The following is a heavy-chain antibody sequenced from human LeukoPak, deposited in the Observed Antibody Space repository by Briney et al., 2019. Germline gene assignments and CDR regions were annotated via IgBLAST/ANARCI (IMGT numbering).Heavy chain of an antibody. CDR1: GYTLTELS. Sequence: ASVKVSCKVSGYTLTELSMHWVRQAPGKGLEWMGGFDPEDGETIYAQKFQGRVTMTEDTSTDTAYMELSSLRSEDTAVYYCAAEYSSGWYPAVLLGVGVSDAFDIWGQGTMVTVSS. D-gene: IGHD6-19*01. J-gene: IGHJ3*02. CDR3: AAEYSSGWYPAVLLGVGVSDAFDI. V-gene: IGHV1-24*01. CDR2: FDPEDGET.